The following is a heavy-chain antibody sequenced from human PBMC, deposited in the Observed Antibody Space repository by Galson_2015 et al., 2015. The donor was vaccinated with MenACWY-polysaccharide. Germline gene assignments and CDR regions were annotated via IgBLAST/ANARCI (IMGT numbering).Heavy chain of an antibody. D-gene: IGHD5-18*01. Sequence: SLRLSCAASGFVFSSYWMSWVRQAPGKGLEWVANIKQDGSEKYYVDSVKGRFTISRDDAKNSLYLQMNTLRVEDTGVYFCAREPNVAVVTRFDYSGQGTLVTVSS. CDR3: AREPNVAVVTRFDY. J-gene: IGHJ4*02. V-gene: IGHV3-7*01. CDR2: IKQDGSEK. CDR1: GFVFSSYW.